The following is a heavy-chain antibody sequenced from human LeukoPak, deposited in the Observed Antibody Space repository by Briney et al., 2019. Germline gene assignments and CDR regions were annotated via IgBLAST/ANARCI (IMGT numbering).Heavy chain of an antibody. CDR3: AKLGAGGYYSYMDV. CDR2: VSPDGTP. Sequence: GGSLRLSCAVSGFTFGNYAMAWVRPAPGKGLESVSSVSPDGTPYYADSVKGRFTIPRDNSKNTLHLKMNSRRAEDTAVYYCAKLGAGGYYSYMDVWGKGTSVIVSS. V-gene: IGHV3-23*01. J-gene: IGHJ6*03. CDR1: GFTFGNYA. D-gene: IGHD3-16*01.